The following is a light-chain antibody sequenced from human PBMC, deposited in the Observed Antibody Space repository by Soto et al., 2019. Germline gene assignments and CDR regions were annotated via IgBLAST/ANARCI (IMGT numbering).Light chain of an antibody. Sequence: SYELTQSPSVSASPGQTARITCSGDALPRQYVYWYQQRPGQAPMLVISKDSERPSGIPERFSGSSSETTATLTISGAQAEDEADYYCQSADSRGTYSVIFGGGTKLTVL. CDR3: QSADSRGTYSVI. CDR1: ALPRQY. V-gene: IGLV3-25*03. CDR2: KDS. J-gene: IGLJ2*01.